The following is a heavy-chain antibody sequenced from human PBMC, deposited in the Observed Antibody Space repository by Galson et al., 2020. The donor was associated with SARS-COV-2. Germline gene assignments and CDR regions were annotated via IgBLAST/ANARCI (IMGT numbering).Heavy chain of an antibody. V-gene: IGHV4-4*07. Sequence: ETSETLSLTCTVSGGSISSYYWSWIRQPAGKGLEWIGRIYTSGSTNYNPSLKSRVTMSVDTSKNQFSLKLSSVTAADTAVYYCARISGRAGYCSSTSCFHWYFDLWGRGTLVTVSS. CDR1: GGSISSYY. CDR3: ARISGRAGYCSSTSCFHWYFDL. CDR2: IYTSGST. D-gene: IGHD2-2*01. J-gene: IGHJ2*01.